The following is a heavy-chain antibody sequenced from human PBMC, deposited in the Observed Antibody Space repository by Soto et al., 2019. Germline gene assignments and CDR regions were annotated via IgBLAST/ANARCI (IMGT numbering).Heavy chain of an antibody. Sequence: QVQLQESGPGLVKPSQTLSLTCTVSGGSISSGDYYWSWIRQPPGKGLEWIGYIYYSGSTYYNPSLKSRVTISVDTSKNQFSLKLSSVTAADTAVYYCAKGTRVLRYFDWLLIGDIWGQGTMVTVSS. V-gene: IGHV4-30-4*01. D-gene: IGHD3-9*01. CDR2: IYYSGST. CDR1: GGSISSGDYY. CDR3: AKGTRVLRYFDWLLIGDI. J-gene: IGHJ3*02.